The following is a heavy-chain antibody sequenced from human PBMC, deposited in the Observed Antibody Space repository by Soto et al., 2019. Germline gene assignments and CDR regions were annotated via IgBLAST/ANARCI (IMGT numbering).Heavy chain of an antibody. CDR2: IYSGGST. V-gene: IGHV3-53*04. CDR1: GLTVRSNY. D-gene: IGHD6-13*01. Sequence: GGSLRLSCAASGLTVRSNYMSWVRQAPGKGLEGVSVIYSGGSTYYADSVKGRFTISRHNSKNTLYLQMNSLRAEDTAVYYCAREPRSGIAAAGTGEQGHYYYYYYMDVWGKGTTVTVSS. J-gene: IGHJ6*03. CDR3: AREPRSGIAAAGTGEQGHYYYYYYMDV.